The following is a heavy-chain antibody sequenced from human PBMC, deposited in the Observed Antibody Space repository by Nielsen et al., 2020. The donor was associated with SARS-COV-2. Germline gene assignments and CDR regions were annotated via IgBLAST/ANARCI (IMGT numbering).Heavy chain of an antibody. V-gene: IGHV4-61*05. CDR1: GGSISSSSYY. D-gene: IGHD4-23*01. Sequence: SETLSLTCTVSGGSISSSSYYWSWIRQPPGKGLEWIGYIYYSGSTNYNPSLKSRVTISVDTSKNQFSLKLSSVTAADTAVYYCAGTYGGNPLDYWGQGTLVTVSS. J-gene: IGHJ4*02. CDR3: AGTYGGNPLDY. CDR2: IYYSGST.